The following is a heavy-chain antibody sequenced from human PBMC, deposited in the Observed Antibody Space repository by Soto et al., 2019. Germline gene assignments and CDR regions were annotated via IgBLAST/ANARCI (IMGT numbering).Heavy chain of an antibody. CDR1: GFTFDDYA. CDR3: AKDMARGGGDAFDI. Sequence: PGGSLRLSCAASGFTFDDYAMHWVRQAPGKGLEWVSGISWNSGSIGYADSVKGRFTISRDNAKNSLYLQMNSLRAEDTALYYCAKDMARGGGDAFDIWGQGTMVTVSS. J-gene: IGHJ3*02. V-gene: IGHV3-9*01. D-gene: IGHD3-10*01. CDR2: ISWNSGSI.